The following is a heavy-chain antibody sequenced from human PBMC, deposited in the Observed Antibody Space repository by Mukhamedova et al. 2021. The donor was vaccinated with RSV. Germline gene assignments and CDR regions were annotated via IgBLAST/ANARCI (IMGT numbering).Heavy chain of an antibody. CDR3: ARAPSSSGKIDY. J-gene: IGHJ4*02. D-gene: IGHD6-6*01. V-gene: IGHV4-31*02. Sequence: GKGLEWIGYIYYSGSTYYNPSLKSRVTIPLETSKNQITLRVNSVTAADTAVYYCARAPSSSGKIDYWGRGNLVTVSS. CDR2: IYYSGST.